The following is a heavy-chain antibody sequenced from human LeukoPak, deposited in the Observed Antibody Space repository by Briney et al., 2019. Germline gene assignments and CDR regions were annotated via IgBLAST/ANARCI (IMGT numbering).Heavy chain of an antibody. CDR3: TSGIGTYDY. CDR1: GLTLSEYW. CDR2: ISKDGGST. Sequence: GGSLRLSCAVSGLTLSEYWMHWVRQDAGKGLVWVAGISKDGGSTDYADFVKGQCTISRDNAKNMLYLQMNSLTVDDTAVYYCTSGIGTYDYWGLGAQVTVSS. J-gene: IGHJ4*02. V-gene: IGHV3-74*01. D-gene: IGHD1-26*01.